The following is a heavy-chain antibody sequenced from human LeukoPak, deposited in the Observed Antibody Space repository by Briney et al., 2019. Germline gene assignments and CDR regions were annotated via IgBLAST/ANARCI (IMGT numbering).Heavy chain of an antibody. CDR2: IRYDGSNK. V-gene: IGHV3-30*02. CDR1: GFTFSSYG. D-gene: IGHD2-2*02. J-gene: IGHJ4*02. CDR3: ANPYCSSTSCYKGY. Sequence: GGSLRLSCAASGFTFSSYGMHWVRQAPGKGLEWVAFIRYDGSNKYYADSVKGRFTISRDNSKNTLYLQMNSLRAEDTAVYYRANPYCSSTSCYKGYWGQGTLVTVSS.